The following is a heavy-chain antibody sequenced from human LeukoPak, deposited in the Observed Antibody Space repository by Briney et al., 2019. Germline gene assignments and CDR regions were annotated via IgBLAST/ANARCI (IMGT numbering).Heavy chain of an antibody. J-gene: IGHJ4*02. Sequence: SETLSLTCTVSAGSISSDSYYWGWIRQPPGKGLEWIGTIHYSGNTYYNPSLKSRLTISVDTSKNQFSLKLRSVTAADTAVYYCASSWPGSYDFWSGYDYWGQGTLVTVSS. CDR3: ASSWPGSYDFWSGYDY. CDR1: AGSISSDSYY. CDR2: IHYSGNT. D-gene: IGHD3-3*01. V-gene: IGHV4-39*07.